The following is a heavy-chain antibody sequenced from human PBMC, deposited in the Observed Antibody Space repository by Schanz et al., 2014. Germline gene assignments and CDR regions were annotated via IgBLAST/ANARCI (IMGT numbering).Heavy chain of an antibody. CDR1: GLTFSSYT. Sequence: VQLVESGGGLVKPGGSLRLSCAASGLTFSSYTMKWVRQAPEKGLEWVSYISSSSSTIYYADSVKGRFTISRDNAKNSLYLQMNSLRAEDTGVYYCARGREVVAKIFDVWGQGTMXTVSS. V-gene: IGHV3-48*01. CDR3: ARGREVVAKIFDV. J-gene: IGHJ3*01. CDR2: ISSSSSTI. D-gene: IGHD3-22*01.